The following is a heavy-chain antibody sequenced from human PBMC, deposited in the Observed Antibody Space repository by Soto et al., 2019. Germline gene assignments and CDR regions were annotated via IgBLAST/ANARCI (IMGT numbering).Heavy chain of an antibody. CDR2: IREDGSEQ. CDR1: GFPFSRYW. D-gene: IGHD2-15*01. CDR3: ARGKLAAIGRAFDN. V-gene: IGHV3-7*04. J-gene: IGHJ4*02. Sequence: PGGSLRLSCAASGFPFSRYWMSWVRQAPGKGLEWVANIREDGSEQYYVDSVKGRFTISRDNAKNSLSLQLNSLRTEDTAVYFCARGKLAAIGRAFDNWGQGTMVTVYS.